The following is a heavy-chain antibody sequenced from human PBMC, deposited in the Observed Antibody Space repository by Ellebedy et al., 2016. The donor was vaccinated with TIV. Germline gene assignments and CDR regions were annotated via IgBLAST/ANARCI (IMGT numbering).Heavy chain of an antibody. Sequence: GESLKISCVASGFTFSNSWINSVRQAPGKGLEWVASINPDGSKVYYAGSVKGRFTISRDNAKSSLYLQMAGRRADDTAVYYWARDQGYSSLDYWGQGTLVAVSS. CDR2: INPDGSKV. CDR1: GFTFSNSW. CDR3: ARDQGYSSLDY. V-gene: IGHV3-7*03. D-gene: IGHD5-18*01. J-gene: IGHJ4*02.